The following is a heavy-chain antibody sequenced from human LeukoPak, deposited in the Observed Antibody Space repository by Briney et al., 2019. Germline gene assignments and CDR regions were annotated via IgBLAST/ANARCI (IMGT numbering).Heavy chain of an antibody. J-gene: IGHJ4*02. D-gene: IGHD4-17*01. CDR2: ISSSSSYI. CDR1: GFTFSSYT. CDR3: ARDRRTMTTCDY. V-gene: IGHV3-21*01. Sequence: GGSLRLSCAASGFTFSSYTMNWVRQAPGKGLEWVSSISSSSSYIYYADSVKGRFTISRDNAKNSLYLQMNSLRAEDTAVYYCARDRRTMTTCDYWGQGSLVAVSS.